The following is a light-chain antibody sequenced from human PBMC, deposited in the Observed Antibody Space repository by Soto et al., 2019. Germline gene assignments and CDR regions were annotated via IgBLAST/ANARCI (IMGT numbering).Light chain of an antibody. CDR3: QQYITLPPT. V-gene: IGKV3-20*01. Sequence: ENVLTQSPGTLSLSPGERATLSCRASQSVTNNFFAWYQQKPGQAPRLLIYGISSRATGIPDRFSGSGSGTDFTLTISRLEPGDFGVYYCQQYITLPPTFGQGTKLEVK. J-gene: IGKJ2*01. CDR2: GIS. CDR1: QSVTNNF.